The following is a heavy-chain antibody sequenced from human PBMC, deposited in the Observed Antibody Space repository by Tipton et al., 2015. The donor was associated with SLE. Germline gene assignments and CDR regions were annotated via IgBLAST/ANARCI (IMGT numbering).Heavy chain of an antibody. Sequence: TLSLTCTVSGGSISSHYWSWIRQPPGKGLEWIGYIYYSGSTNYNPSLKSRVTISVDTSKNQFSLKLSPVTAADTAVYYCARVQQLHAFDIWVQGTMVTVSS. V-gene: IGHV4-59*11. CDR2: IYYSGST. D-gene: IGHD6-13*01. J-gene: IGHJ3*02. CDR3: ARVQQLHAFDI. CDR1: GGSISSHY.